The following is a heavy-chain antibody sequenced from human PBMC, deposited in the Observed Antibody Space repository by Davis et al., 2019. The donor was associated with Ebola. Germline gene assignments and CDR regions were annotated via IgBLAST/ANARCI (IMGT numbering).Heavy chain of an antibody. CDR1: GYTFTSYD. CDR3: ARGSSPSSGWYRDYYYYGMDV. J-gene: IGHJ6*02. CDR2: MNPNSGNT. D-gene: IGHD6-19*01. V-gene: IGHV1-8*01. Sequence: ASVKVSCKASGYTFTSYDINWVRQATGQGLEWMGWMNPNSGNTGYAQKFQGRVTMTRNTSISTAYMELSSLRSEDTAVYYCARGSSPSSGWYRDYYYYGMDVWGQGTTVTVSS.